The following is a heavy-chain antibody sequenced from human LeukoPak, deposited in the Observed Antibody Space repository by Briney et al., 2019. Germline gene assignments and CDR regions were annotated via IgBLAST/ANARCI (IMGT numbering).Heavy chain of an antibody. D-gene: IGHD3-16*02. CDR3: ARDSMMITFGGVIVNTHYFDY. CDR1: GGTFSSYA. CDR2: IIPIFGTA. J-gene: IGHJ4*02. Sequence: GASVKVCCKASGGTFSSYAISWVRQAPGQGLEWMGGIIPIFGTANYAQKFQGRVTITADKSTSTAYMELSSLRSEDTAVYYCARDSMMITFGGVIVNTHYFDYWGQGTLVTVSS. V-gene: IGHV1-69*06.